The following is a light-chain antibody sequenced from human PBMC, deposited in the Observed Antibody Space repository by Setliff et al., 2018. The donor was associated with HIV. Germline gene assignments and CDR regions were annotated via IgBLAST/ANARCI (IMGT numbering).Light chain of an antibody. CDR3: CSFTSSSTLII. V-gene: IGLV2-14*03. Sequence: QSALTQPASVSGSPGQSFTISCTGTSSDVGGYNYVSWYQQHPGKAPKLLIFDVSDRPSGISNRFSGSKAGTTAFLTISGLPAEDEADYYCCSFTSSSTLIIFGGGTKVTVL. J-gene: IGLJ2*01. CDR1: SSDVGGYNY. CDR2: DVS.